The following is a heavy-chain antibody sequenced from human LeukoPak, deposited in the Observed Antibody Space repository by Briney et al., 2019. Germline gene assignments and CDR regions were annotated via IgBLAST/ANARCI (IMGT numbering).Heavy chain of an antibody. CDR2: INWKGGST. J-gene: IGHJ4*02. D-gene: IGHD6-13*01. Sequence: GGSLRLSCAASGFIFDDYGMSWVRHAPGKGLEWVSGINWKGGSTVYGDSVEGRFTISRDNAKNSLYLQMNGLRAEDTALYYCARDLKRLAAVQPPEFDYRGQGALVTASS. V-gene: IGHV3-20*04. CDR3: ARDLKRLAAVQPPEFDY. CDR1: GFIFDDYG.